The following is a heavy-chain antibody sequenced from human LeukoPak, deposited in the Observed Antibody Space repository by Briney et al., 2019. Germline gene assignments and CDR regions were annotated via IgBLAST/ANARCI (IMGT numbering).Heavy chain of an antibody. D-gene: IGHD2-21*02. CDR2: ISAYNGNT. J-gene: IGHJ4*02. CDR1: GYTFTSYG. V-gene: IGHV1-18*01. CDR3: ARDPGGNSVVDY. Sequence: GASVKVSCKASGYTFTSYGISWVRQAPGQGLEWMGWISAYNGNTNYAQKLQGRVTMTRDTSISTAYMELSRLRSDDTAVYYCARDPGGNSVVDYWGQGTLVTVSS.